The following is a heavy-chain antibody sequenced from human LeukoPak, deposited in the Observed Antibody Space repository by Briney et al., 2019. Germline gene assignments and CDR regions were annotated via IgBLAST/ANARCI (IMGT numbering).Heavy chain of an antibody. J-gene: IGHJ5*02. CDR2: IFQSGST. CDR1: GGSISSGDYS. D-gene: IGHD1-1*01. Sequence: SETLSLTCAVSGGSISSGDYSWSWIRQPPGKGLEWIVYIFQSGSTYYNPSLKSRVTISVDRSKNQFSLKLSSVTAADTAVYYCARVGSDWNDVRYNWFDPWGQGTLVTVSS. V-gene: IGHV4-30-2*01. CDR3: ARVGSDWNDVRYNWFDP.